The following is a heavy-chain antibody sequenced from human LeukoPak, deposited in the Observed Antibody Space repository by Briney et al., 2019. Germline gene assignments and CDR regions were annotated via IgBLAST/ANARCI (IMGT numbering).Heavy chain of an antibody. D-gene: IGHD6-19*01. J-gene: IGHJ4*02. V-gene: IGHV3-23*01. CDR3: AKDQSMGIPVAGGYFFDS. Sequence: GRSLSLSCAASGFTFSIYAMTWVRQAPGKGLEWVSGISGNGGSTYYADSVKGRFTISRDNSKNTLYLQMNSLRAEDTAVYYCAKDQSMGIPVAGGYFFDSWGQGTLVTVSS. CDR2: ISGNGGST. CDR1: GFTFSIYA.